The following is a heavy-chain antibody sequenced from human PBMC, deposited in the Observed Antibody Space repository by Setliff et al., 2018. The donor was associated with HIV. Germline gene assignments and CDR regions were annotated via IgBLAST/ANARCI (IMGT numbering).Heavy chain of an antibody. V-gene: IGHV3-33*03. Sequence: LRLSCAASGFTFSSYVMHWVRQSPGKGLEWVALTWYDGRTTYYADSVKGRFTISRDNSKNTLNLQMNTLRAEDTAMYYCAKVGREYNGYDLTFDSWGQGTLVTVSS. J-gene: IGHJ4*02. CDR1: GFTFSSYV. D-gene: IGHD5-12*01. CDR2: TWYDGRTT. CDR3: AKVGREYNGYDLTFDS.